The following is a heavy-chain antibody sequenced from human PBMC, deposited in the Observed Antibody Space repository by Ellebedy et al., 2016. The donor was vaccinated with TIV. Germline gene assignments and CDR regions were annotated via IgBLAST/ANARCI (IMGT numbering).Heavy chain of an antibody. V-gene: IGHV3-48*01. CDR1: GFTFSSYS. CDR2: ISSSSSTI. J-gene: IGHJ6*02. D-gene: IGHD4-17*01. CDR3: ARERFRAAVTYYYGMDV. Sequence: GGSLRLXCAASGFTFSSYSMNWVRQAPGKGLEWVSYISSSSSTIYYADSVKGRFTISRDNSKNTLYLQMNSLRAEDTAVYYCARERFRAAVTYYYGMDVWGQGTTVTVSS.